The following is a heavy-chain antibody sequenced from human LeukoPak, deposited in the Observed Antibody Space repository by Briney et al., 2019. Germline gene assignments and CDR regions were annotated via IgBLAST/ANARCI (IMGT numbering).Heavy chain of an antibody. CDR1: GFTFRDFG. D-gene: IGHD6-13*01. Sequence: GGSLRLSCAASGFTFRDFGMHWVRQAPGKGLEWVAFIRNDGSKDYYPDSVKGRFTISRDNSRTTLYLQMHSLRIEDTSVYYCVKGGSSSHNWFDPWGQGILVTVSS. CDR2: IRNDGSKD. CDR3: VKGGSSSHNWFDP. V-gene: IGHV3-30*02. J-gene: IGHJ5*02.